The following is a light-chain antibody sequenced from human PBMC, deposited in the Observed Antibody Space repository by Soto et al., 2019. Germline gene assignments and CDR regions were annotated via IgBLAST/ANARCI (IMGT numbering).Light chain of an antibody. V-gene: IGKV3-15*01. Sequence: EIVMTQSPATLSVSPLERATLSCRASQSVSSDLAWYQQKPGQAPRLLIYGASTRATGIPARFSGSGSGTEFTLTISSLQSEDFAVYYCQQYKSWYTFGQGTKVDIK. J-gene: IGKJ2*01. CDR2: GAS. CDR3: QQYKSWYT. CDR1: QSVSSD.